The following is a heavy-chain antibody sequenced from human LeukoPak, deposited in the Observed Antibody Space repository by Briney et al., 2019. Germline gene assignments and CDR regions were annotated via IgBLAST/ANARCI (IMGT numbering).Heavy chain of an antibody. J-gene: IGHJ6*03. Sequence: SQTLSLTCTVSGDSISSGYYWGWIRQPPGKGLEWIGNIYHSGTTYYNPSLKSRVTIPIDTSKNQFSLRLSSVTAADTAVYYCARVLSGSGSYFYYYMDVWGKGTTVTVSS. CDR2: IYHSGTT. D-gene: IGHD3-10*01. CDR3: ARVLSGSGSYFYYYMDV. CDR1: GDSISSGYY. V-gene: IGHV4-38-2*02.